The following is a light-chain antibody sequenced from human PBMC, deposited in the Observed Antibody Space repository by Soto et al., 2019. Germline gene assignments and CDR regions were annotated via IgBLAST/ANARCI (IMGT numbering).Light chain of an antibody. CDR1: QGVSSY. CDR2: AAS. V-gene: IGKV1-8*01. CDR3: QQYYNYPYS. J-gene: IGKJ5*01. Sequence: AIRMTQSPSSLSASTGDRVTITCRASQGVSSYFACYQQKPWKAPKLLFDAASTLQGGIPSRFSGSGSGTDFSPTIGWLPSEDIATYYCQQYYNYPYSCGQGTRLEI.